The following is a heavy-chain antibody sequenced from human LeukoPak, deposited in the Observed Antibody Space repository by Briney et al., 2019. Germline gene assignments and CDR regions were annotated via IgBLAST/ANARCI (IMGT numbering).Heavy chain of an antibody. Sequence: GGSLRLSCAASGFTFDDYAMHWVRQAPGKGLEWGSGISWNSGSIGYADSVKGRFTICRDNSKDTLSLQMNSLRAEDTAVYYCAKDIAQGYTFGSIEQDYWGQGTLVTVSS. CDR2: ISWNSGSI. D-gene: IGHD5-18*01. CDR3: AKDIAQGYTFGSIEQDY. V-gene: IGHV3-9*01. J-gene: IGHJ4*02. CDR1: GFTFDDYA.